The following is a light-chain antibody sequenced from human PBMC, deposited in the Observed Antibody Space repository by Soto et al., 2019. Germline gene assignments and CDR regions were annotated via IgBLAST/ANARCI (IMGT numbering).Light chain of an antibody. CDR3: SSYAGSSTVV. CDR2: EGS. Sequence: QSALTQPASVSGSPGQSITISCTGTSSDVGSYNLVSWYQQHPGKAPKLMIYEGSKRPSGVSNRFSGSKSGNXXXLTISGLQAEDEADYYCSSYAGSSTVVFXXGTXXXVL. CDR1: SSDVGSYNL. V-gene: IGLV2-23*01. J-gene: IGLJ2*01.